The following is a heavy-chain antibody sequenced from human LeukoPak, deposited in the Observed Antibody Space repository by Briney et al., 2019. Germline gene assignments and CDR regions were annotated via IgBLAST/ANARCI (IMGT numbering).Heavy chain of an antibody. CDR1: GGSFGGYY. J-gene: IGHJ5*02. CDR2: SYYSGST. Sequence: PSETLSLTWAVYGGSFGGYYWSGIRQPPGKGLEWIGYSYYSGSTNYNPSLKSRVTISIDTSKNQFSLKLSSVTAADTAVYYCAADLYRSGNFLPESPWGQGILVTVSS. D-gene: IGHD3-10*01. V-gene: IGHV4-59*01. CDR3: AADLYRSGNFLPESP.